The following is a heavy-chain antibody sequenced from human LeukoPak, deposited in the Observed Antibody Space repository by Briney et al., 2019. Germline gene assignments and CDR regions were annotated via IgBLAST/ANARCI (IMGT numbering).Heavy chain of an antibody. Sequence: GGSLRLSCATSGFTFSAYSMNWVRQAPGKGLEWVSSISGSSIYINYADSVKGRFTISSDNAKNSLYLQMNSLRAEDTAVYYCARDKIVGATHLDYWGQGTLVTVSS. CDR3: ARDKIVGATHLDY. CDR1: GFTFSAYS. CDR2: ISGSSIYI. D-gene: IGHD1-26*01. V-gene: IGHV3-21*01. J-gene: IGHJ4*02.